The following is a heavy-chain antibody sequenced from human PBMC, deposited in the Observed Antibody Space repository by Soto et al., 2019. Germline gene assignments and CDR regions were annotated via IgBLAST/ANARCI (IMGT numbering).Heavy chain of an antibody. CDR2: IYYTGST. V-gene: IGHV4-30-4*01. Sequence: QVQLQESGPGVVKPSQTLSLTCTVSGGSFSSGDYYWSWVRQPPGKGLAWIGYIYYTGSTFNNPSLKSRVSISIDTSNTQFSLKLSSVTAADTAVYYCARIHFGDEPSYYYYGMDVWGQGTTVTVSS. CDR1: GGSFSSGDYY. J-gene: IGHJ6*02. CDR3: ARIHFGDEPSYYYYGMDV. D-gene: IGHD4-17*01.